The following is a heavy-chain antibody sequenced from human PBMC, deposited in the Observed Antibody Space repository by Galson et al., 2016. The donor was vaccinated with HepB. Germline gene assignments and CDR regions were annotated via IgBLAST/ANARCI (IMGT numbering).Heavy chain of an antibody. J-gene: IGHJ4*02. CDR2: IVVGSGKT. V-gene: IGHV1-58*01. Sequence: SVKVSCKASGFTFTSTAVQWVRQARGQRLEWIGWIVVGSGKTNYEQKFQGRVTMIRDMSTSTAYMELSSLTFEDTAMDYRAAAPSRDSGSSDWGQGTQVTVSS. CDR1: GFTFTSTA. CDR3: AAAPSRDSGSSD. D-gene: IGHD1-26*01.